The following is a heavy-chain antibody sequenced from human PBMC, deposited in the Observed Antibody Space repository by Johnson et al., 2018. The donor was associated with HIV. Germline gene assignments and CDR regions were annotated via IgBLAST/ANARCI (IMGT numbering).Heavy chain of an antibody. CDR3: ARDFIAPELGDAFDI. V-gene: IGHV3-30*19. J-gene: IGHJ3*02. CDR1: GFTFSIYG. CDR2: RWYDGSNK. Sequence: QVQLVESGGGVVQPGRSLRLSCAASGFTFSIYGMHRVRQAPGTGLEWVAVRWYDGSNKYYADSVTSRSTISRDNSKNALYLQMNSLRAEDTAVYYCARDFIAPELGDAFDIWGQGTMVTVSS. D-gene: IGHD6-25*01.